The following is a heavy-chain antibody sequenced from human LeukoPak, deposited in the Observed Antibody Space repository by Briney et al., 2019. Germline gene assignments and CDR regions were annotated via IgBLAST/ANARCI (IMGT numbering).Heavy chain of an antibody. J-gene: IGHJ3*02. D-gene: IGHD2-15*01. CDR2: INPSGGST. CDR3: AKIHQNRVVVGGKGAFDI. CDR1: GYTFTSYY. Sequence: ASVKVSCKASGYTFTSYYMHWVRQAPGQGLEWMGIINPSGGSTSYAQKFQGRVTMTRDTSTSTVYMELSSLRAEDTAIYYCAKIHQNRVVVGGKGAFDIWGQGTVVTVSS. V-gene: IGHV1-46*01.